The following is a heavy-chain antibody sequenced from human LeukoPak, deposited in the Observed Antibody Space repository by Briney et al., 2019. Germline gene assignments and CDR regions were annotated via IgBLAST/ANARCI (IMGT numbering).Heavy chain of an antibody. Sequence: PGGSLRLSCAASGFTFSDYSMNWVRQAPGKGLEWVAVISYDGSNKYYADSVKGRFTISRDNSKNTLYLQMNSLRAEDTAVYYCARPLVPAAIRWNCFDYWGQGTLVTVSS. CDR2: ISYDGSNK. CDR1: GFTFSDYS. V-gene: IGHV3-30*03. D-gene: IGHD2-2*02. J-gene: IGHJ4*02. CDR3: ARPLVPAAIRWNCFDY.